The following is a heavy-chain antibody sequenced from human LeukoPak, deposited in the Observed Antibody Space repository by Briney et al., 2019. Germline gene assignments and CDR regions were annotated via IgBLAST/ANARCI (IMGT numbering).Heavy chain of an antibody. D-gene: IGHD3-10*01. CDR3: AREGYYGSGSYGTFDP. V-gene: IGHV4-30-2*01. Sequence: SQTLSLTCAVSGGSISSGGYSWSWIRQPPGKGLERIGYIYHSGSTYYNPSLKSRVTISVDRSKNQFSLKLSSVTAADTAVYYCAREGYYGSGSYGTFDPWGQGTLVTVSS. CDR1: GGSISSGGYS. CDR2: IYHSGST. J-gene: IGHJ5*02.